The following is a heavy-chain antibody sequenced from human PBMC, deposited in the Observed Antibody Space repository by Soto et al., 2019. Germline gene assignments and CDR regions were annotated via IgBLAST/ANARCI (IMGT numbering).Heavy chain of an antibody. V-gene: IGHV4-59*01. CDR3: ARASTIFGVVTIID. Sequence: SETLSLTCTVSGGSISSYYWSWIRQPPGKGLEWIGYIYYSGSTNYNPSLKSRVTISVDTSKNQFSLKLSSVTAADTAVYYCARASTIFGVVTIIDWGQGTLVTVSS. D-gene: IGHD3-3*01. CDR2: IYYSGST. J-gene: IGHJ4*02. CDR1: GGSISSYY.